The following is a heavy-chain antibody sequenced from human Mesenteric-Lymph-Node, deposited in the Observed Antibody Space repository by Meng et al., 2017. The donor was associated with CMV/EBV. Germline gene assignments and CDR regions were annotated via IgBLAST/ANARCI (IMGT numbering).Heavy chain of an antibody. J-gene: IGHJ4*02. CDR2: ISGSSSYI. CDR1: GFTFSSSW. Sequence: GGSLRLSCAASGFTFSSSWMHWVCQAPEKGLEWVSSISGSSSYIYYADSVKGRFSISRDNAKNSLYLQMNSLRAEDTAVYYCAGGRGYSGSGGDYWGQGTLVTVSS. V-gene: IGHV3-21*01. CDR3: AGGRGYSGSGGDY. D-gene: IGHD5-12*01.